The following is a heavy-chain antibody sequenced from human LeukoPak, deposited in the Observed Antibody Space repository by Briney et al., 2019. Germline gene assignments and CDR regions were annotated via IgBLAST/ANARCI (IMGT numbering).Heavy chain of an antibody. CDR1: GASVSGVY. Sequence: PSETLSLTCTVSGASVSGVYWSWIRQPPGKGLEWIGYIYHSGDFNCNPSLKSRVTVSLDTSKNQVSLRLTSVTAADTAVYYCARGTPRDAYFWYWGQGTLATVSP. J-gene: IGHJ4*02. CDR2: IYHSGDF. V-gene: IGHV4-59*08. D-gene: IGHD3-16*01. CDR3: ARGTPRDAYFWY.